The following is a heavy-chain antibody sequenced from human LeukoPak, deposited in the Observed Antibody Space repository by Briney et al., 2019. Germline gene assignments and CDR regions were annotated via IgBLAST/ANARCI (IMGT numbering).Heavy chain of an antibody. CDR1: GFIFSTSG. CDR3: GKHWDY. Sequence: GSLSLSSAASGFIFSTSGVSWVRQAPGKGLEWVSSIGGTGTDRYYAGSVKGRFTISRDNSKNTVYLQMNSLRAEDTAIYYCGKHWDYWGQGTLVTASS. CDR2: IGGTGTDR. J-gene: IGHJ4*02. V-gene: IGHV3-23*01.